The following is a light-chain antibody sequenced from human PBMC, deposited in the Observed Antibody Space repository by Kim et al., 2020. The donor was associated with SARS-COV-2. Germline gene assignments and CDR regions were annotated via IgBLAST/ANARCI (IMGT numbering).Light chain of an antibody. CDR2: EVS. Sequence: GRSVTISCRGTSGDVGGYNYVSWYQQHPGKAPKLMIYEVSKRPSGVPDRFSGSKSGNTASLTVSGLQAEDEADYYCSSYAGSNNLVFGGGTQLTVL. CDR1: SGDVGGYNY. J-gene: IGLJ2*01. CDR3: SSYAGSNNLV. V-gene: IGLV2-8*01.